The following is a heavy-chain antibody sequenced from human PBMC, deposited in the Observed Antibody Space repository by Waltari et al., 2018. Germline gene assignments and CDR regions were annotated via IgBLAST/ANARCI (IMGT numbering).Heavy chain of an antibody. CDR1: GGSISSYY. D-gene: IGHD3-16*01. CDR2: IYYSGST. CDR3: ARDLPYGGRAFDI. V-gene: IGHV4-59*01. J-gene: IGHJ3*02. Sequence: QVQLQESGPGLEKPSETLSLTCTVSGGSISSYYWSWIRQPPGKGLEWIGYIYYSGSTNYNPSLKSRVTISVDTSKNQFSLKLSSVTAADTAVYYCARDLPYGGRAFDIWGQGTMVTVSS.